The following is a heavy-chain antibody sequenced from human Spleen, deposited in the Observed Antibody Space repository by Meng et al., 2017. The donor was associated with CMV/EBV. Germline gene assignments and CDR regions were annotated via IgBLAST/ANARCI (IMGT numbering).Heavy chain of an antibody. Sequence: SLSDYYWGWISQPPGKGLEWVAEIYQSGSTNYNPSLKSRVTISIDTSKNQFSLNLTSVIAADTAVYYCARRGLGLCSSTSCYTRWFDPWGQGTLVTVSS. CDR3: ARRGLGLCSSTSCYTRWFDP. CDR2: IYQSGST. CDR1: SLSDYY. V-gene: IGHV4-34*01. J-gene: IGHJ5*02. D-gene: IGHD2-2*02.